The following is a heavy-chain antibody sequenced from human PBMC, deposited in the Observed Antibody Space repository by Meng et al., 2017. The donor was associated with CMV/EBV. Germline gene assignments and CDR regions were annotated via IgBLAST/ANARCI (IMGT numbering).Heavy chain of an antibody. CDR3: ATEGFLEGGVDV. CDR2: MSYSGST. J-gene: IGHJ6*02. CDR1: GASITDYY. V-gene: IGHV4-59*01. Sequence: SETLSLTCIVSGASITDYYWSWVRQPPGKGLEWIAYMSYSGSTNYNPSLKSRLTISLDTSKNQFSLRLSSVTAADTAVYYCATEGFLEGGVDVWGQGTTVTVSS. D-gene: IGHD3-3*01.